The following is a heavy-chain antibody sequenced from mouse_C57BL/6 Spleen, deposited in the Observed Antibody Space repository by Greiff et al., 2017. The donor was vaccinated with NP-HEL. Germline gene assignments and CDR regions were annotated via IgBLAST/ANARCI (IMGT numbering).Heavy chain of an antibody. J-gene: IGHJ2*01. CDR1: GFNITDYY. Sequence: EVQLQESGAELVKPGASVKLSCTASGFNITDYYMHWVKQRPEQGLEWIGMIDPEDGDTKYTTKFKGKATITVDTSSNTAYLQLSSLTSEDTAVYYAARCRFVYDELCFDYWGPGTTLTVAS. V-gene: IGHV14-2*01. CDR3: ARCRFVYDELCFDY. CDR2: IDPEDGDT. D-gene: IGHD2-12*01.